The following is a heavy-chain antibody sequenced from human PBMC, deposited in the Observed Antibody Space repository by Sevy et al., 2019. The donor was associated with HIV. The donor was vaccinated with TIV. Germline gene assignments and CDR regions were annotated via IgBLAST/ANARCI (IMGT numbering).Heavy chain of an antibody. CDR1: GFTFSYYG. V-gene: IGHV3-30*02. CDR2: IGYDGTDK. J-gene: IGHJ4*02. Sequence: GGCLRLSCTASGFTFSYYGMHWVRQTPGKGLEWVAFIGYDGTDKYYSDSVKGRFAISTDNSKNTLFLQMNSLRTEDTAIYYCAKNTASAGTGGFDYWGQGALVTVSS. CDR3: AKNTASAGTGGFDY. D-gene: IGHD6-19*01.